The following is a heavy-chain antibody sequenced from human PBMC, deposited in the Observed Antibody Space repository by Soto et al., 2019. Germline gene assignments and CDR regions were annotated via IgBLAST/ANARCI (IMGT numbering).Heavy chain of an antibody. V-gene: IGHV1-69*01. J-gene: IGHJ6*02. CDR2: IIPIFGTA. Sequence: QVQLVQSGAEVKKPGSSVKVSCKASGGTLSSYAISWVRQAPGQGLEWMGGIIPIFGTANYAQKFQGRVTITADESTSTAYMELSSLLSEDTAVYYCARSRFLEWLTNYYYYGMDVWGQGTTVTVSS. CDR1: GGTLSSYA. D-gene: IGHD3-3*01. CDR3: ARSRFLEWLTNYYYYGMDV.